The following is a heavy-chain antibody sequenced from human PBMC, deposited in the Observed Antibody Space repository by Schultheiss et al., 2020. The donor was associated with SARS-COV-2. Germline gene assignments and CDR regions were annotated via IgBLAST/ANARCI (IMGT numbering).Heavy chain of an antibody. V-gene: IGHV3-11*06. CDR3: ARVGRDCSHGVCYNAEYFQY. J-gene: IGHJ1*01. CDR2: ILSSGSYT. D-gene: IGHD2-8*01. Sequence: GESLKISCAASGFTFSDYYMSWIRQAPGKGLEWVSHILSSGSYTNYADSVKGRFTISRDNAKSLLFLQMNSLRAEDTAVYYCARVGRDCSHGVCYNAEYFQYWGQGTLVTVSS. CDR1: GFTFSDYY.